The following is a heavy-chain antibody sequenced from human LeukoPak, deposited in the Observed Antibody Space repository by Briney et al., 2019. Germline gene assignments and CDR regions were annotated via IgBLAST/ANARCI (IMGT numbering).Heavy chain of an antibody. V-gene: IGHV4-61*08. CDR1: GGSISSGDYY. CDR2: IYYSGST. D-gene: IGHD3-10*01. Sequence: SETLSLTCTVSGGSISSGDYYWSWIRQPPGKGLEWIGYIYYSGSTNYNPSLKSRVTISVDTSKNQFSLKLSSVTAADTAVYCCARSITMVRGVIRSYYYMDVWGKGTTVTVSS. J-gene: IGHJ6*03. CDR3: ARSITMVRGVIRSYYYMDV.